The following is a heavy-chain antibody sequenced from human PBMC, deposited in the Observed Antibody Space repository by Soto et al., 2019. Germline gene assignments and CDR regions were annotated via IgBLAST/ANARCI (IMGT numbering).Heavy chain of an antibody. CDR1: GFTFSRYW. J-gene: IGHJ3*02. CDR2: ISYDGSNK. D-gene: IGHD3-22*01. Sequence: GGSLRLSCAASGFTFSRYWMSWVRQAPGKGLEWLAVISYDGSNKYYADSVKGRFTISGDNSKNTLYLQMNSLRAEDTAVYYCARGYHYYDSSGYDKWDAFDIWGQGTMVTVSS. V-gene: IGHV3-30-3*01. CDR3: ARGYHYYDSSGYDKWDAFDI.